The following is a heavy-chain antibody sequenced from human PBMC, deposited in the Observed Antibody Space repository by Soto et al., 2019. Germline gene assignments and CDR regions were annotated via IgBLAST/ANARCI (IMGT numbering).Heavy chain of an antibody. V-gene: IGHV1-2*04. J-gene: IGHJ3*02. CDR1: GYTFTGYY. CDR3: ARTPNYDFWSGYSGDDAFDI. D-gene: IGHD3-3*01. CDR2: INPNSGGT. Sequence: ASVKVSCKASGYTFTGYYMHWVRQAPGQGLEWMGWINPNSGGTNYAQKFQGWVTMTRDTSISTAYMELSRLRSDDTAVYYCARTPNYDFWSGYSGDDAFDIWDQGTMVTVSS.